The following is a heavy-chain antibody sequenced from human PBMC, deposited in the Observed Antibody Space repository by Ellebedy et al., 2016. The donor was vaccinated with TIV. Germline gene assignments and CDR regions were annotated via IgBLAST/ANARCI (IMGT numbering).Heavy chain of an antibody. V-gene: IGHV3-23*01. CDR3: ARSPKDHFYHGMDV. Sequence: GESLKISCAAPGFSFSTYAMSWVRQAPGKGLEWVTGIIGSGGSTNYVDSVKGRFTISRDNSKNTLFLQMNSLRDDDTAVYYCARSPKDHFYHGMDVWGQGTTVTVSS. J-gene: IGHJ6*02. D-gene: IGHD2/OR15-2a*01. CDR2: IIGSGGST. CDR1: GFSFSTYA.